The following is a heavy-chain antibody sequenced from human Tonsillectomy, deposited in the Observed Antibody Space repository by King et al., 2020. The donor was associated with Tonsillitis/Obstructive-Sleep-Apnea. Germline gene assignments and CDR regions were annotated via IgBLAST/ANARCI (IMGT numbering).Heavy chain of an antibody. CDR1: GFSFTSYW. J-gene: IGHJ6*02. Sequence: VQLVESGAEMKKPGEPLKISCKGSGFSFTSYWIGWVRQMPGKGLEWMGIIYPEDSDTRYSPSFQGQVTISADKSLSTAYLQWSSLKASDTTTYYCARRGPDNIGHYYHSLDVWGQGATVTVSS. CDR2: IYPEDSDT. CDR3: ARRGPDNIGHYYHSLDV. D-gene: IGHD3-10*01. V-gene: IGHV5-51*03.